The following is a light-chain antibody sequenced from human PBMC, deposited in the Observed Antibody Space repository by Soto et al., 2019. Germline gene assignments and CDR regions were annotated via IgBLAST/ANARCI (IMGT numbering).Light chain of an antibody. V-gene: IGKV3-11*01. CDR3: QQSYSTRVT. CDR1: QSVSSY. J-gene: IGKJ1*01. CDR2: DAS. Sequence: EIVLTLSPATLSLSPGERATLSCRASQSVSSYLAWYQQKPGQAPRLLIYDASNRATGIPARFSGSGSGTDFTLTISSLQPEDFATYYCQQSYSTRVTFGQGTKVDNK.